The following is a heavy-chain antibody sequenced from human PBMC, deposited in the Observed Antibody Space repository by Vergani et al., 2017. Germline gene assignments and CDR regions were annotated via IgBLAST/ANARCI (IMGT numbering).Heavy chain of an antibody. J-gene: IGHJ4*02. Sequence: QVQLQESGPGLVKPSQTLSLTCTVSGGSISSGDYYWSWIRQPPGKGLEWIGYIYYSGSTYYNPSLKSRVTISVDTSKNRFSLKLSSMTASDTAVYYCASMTTALLFGYWGQGTLVTVSS. V-gene: IGHV4-30-4*08. CDR3: ASMTTALLFGY. D-gene: IGHD4-11*01. CDR1: GGSISSGDYY. CDR2: IYYSGST.